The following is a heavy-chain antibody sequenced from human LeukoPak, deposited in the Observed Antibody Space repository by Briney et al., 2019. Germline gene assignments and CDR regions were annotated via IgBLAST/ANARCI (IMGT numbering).Heavy chain of an antibody. V-gene: IGHV4-31*03. Sequence: RPSETLSLTCTVSGGSISSGGYYWSWIRQHPGKGLEWIGYIYYSGSTYYNPSLKSRVTISVDTSKNQFSLKLSSVTAADTAVYYCARYVGLAGAFDIWGQGTMVTVSS. J-gene: IGHJ3*02. CDR1: GGSISSGGYY. D-gene: IGHD3-10*01. CDR3: ARYVGLAGAFDI. CDR2: IYYSGST.